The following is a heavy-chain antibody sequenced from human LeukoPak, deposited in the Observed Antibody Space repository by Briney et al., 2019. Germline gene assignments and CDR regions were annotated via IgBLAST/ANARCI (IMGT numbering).Heavy chain of an antibody. V-gene: IGHV3-9*01. CDR2: ISWNSGSI. D-gene: IGHD4-17*01. CDR3: AKDRETTVTTFGMDV. J-gene: IGHJ6*02. Sequence: GGFLRLSCAASGFTFDDYAMHWVRQAPGKGLEWVSGISWNSGSIGYADSVKGRFTISRDNAKNSLYLQMNSLRAEDTALYYCAKDRETTVTTFGMDVWGQGTTVTVSS. CDR1: GFTFDDYA.